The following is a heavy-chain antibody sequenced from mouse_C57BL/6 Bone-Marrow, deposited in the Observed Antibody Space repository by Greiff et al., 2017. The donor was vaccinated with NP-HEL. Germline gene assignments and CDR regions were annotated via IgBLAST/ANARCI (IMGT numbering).Heavy chain of an antibody. V-gene: IGHV1-82*01. D-gene: IGHD2-4*01. J-gene: IGHJ2*01. Sequence: VQLQQSGPELVKPGASVKISCKASGYAFSSSWMNWVKQRPGKGLEWIGRIYPGDGDTNYNGKFKGKATLTADKSSSTAYMQLSSLTSEDSAVYFCARRGDYDGDFDYWGQGTTLTVSS. CDR1: GYAFSSSW. CDR2: IYPGDGDT. CDR3: ARRGDYDGDFDY.